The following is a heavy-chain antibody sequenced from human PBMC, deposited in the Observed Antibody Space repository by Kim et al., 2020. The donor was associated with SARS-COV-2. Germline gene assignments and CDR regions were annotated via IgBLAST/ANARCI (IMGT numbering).Heavy chain of an antibody. D-gene: IGHD4-17*01. V-gene: IGHV3-48*02. Sequence: YADSVKGRFTISRDNAKNSLFLQMHSLRDEDTAVYYCARDTSSMTTPIDYWGQGTLVTVSS. J-gene: IGHJ4*02. CDR3: ARDTSSMTTPIDY.